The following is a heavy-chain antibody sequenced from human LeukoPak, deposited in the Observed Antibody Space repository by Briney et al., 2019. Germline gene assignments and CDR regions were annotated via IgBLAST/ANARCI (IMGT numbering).Heavy chain of an antibody. Sequence: SETLSLTCAVYGGSFSGYYWSWIRQPPGKGLEWLGEINHSGSTNYNPSLKSRVTISVDTSKNQFSLKLSSVTAADTAVYYCARGGVGGNWNDGWFDPWGQGTLVTVSS. D-gene: IGHD1-20*01. V-gene: IGHV4-34*01. CDR1: GGSFSGYY. J-gene: IGHJ5*02. CDR3: ARGGVGGNWNDGWFDP. CDR2: INHSGST.